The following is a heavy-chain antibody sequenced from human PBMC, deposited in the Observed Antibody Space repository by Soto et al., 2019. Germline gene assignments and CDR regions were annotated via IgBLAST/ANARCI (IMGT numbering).Heavy chain of an antibody. CDR3: VRQGYGPLHGLVDV. Sequence: SETLSLTCTVSGVSISSGGYYWSWIRQHPGKGLEWIGYIYYSGSTYYNPSLRSRVAISLDTSKSQFSLSLTSVSATDTAMYYCVRQGYGPLHGLVDVWGQGTTVTVSS. CDR1: GVSISSGGYY. J-gene: IGHJ6*02. CDR2: IYYSGST. D-gene: IGHD5-18*01. V-gene: IGHV4-31*03.